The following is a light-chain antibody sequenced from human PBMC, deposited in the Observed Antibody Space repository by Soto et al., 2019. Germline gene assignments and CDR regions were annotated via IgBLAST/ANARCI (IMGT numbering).Light chain of an antibody. Sequence: QSVLTQPASVSGSPGQSITISCTGTSSDVGAYNYVSWFQQHPGKAPKLMIYEVSNRPSGISSRFSGSKSGNTASLTISGLQAEDDADYYCSSYTSTSPLVFGGGTKLTVL. J-gene: IGLJ2*01. CDR3: SSYTSTSPLV. V-gene: IGLV2-14*01. CDR2: EVS. CDR1: SSDVGAYNY.